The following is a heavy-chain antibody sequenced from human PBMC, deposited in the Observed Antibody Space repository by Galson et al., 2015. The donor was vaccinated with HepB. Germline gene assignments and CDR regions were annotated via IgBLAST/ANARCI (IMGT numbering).Heavy chain of an antibody. Sequence: SLRLSCAASGFAFSDYGMHRVRQPPGKVLEWVAVIAHTGTVQYYADSVRGRFTVSRDNSKNTMYLQLNRARPEDAGLYYCANEPRPRAAPWYFDLWGRGTLVTVSS. CDR3: ANEPRPRAAPWYFDL. V-gene: IGHV3-30*18. J-gene: IGHJ2*01. CDR1: GFAFSDYG. D-gene: IGHD3-10*01. CDR2: IAHTGTVQ.